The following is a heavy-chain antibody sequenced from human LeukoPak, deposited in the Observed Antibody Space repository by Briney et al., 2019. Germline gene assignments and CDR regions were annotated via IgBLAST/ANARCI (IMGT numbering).Heavy chain of an antibody. CDR3: AREREIAVAGMRWFDP. CDR1: GYTFTSYD. Sequence: ASVKVSCKASGYTFTSYDINWVRQATGQGLEWMGSMNPNGGNTGYAQKFQGRVTITRNTSISTAYMELSSLRSEDTAVYYCAREREIAVAGMRWFDPWGQGTLVTVSS. V-gene: IGHV1-8*03. J-gene: IGHJ5*02. D-gene: IGHD6-19*01. CDR2: MNPNGGNT.